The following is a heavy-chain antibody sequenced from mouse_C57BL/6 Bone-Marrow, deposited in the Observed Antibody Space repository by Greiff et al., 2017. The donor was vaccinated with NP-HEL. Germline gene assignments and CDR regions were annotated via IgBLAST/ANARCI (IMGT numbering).Heavy chain of an antibody. J-gene: IGHJ3*01. V-gene: IGHV14-4*01. CDR2: IDPENGDT. CDR3: TTHRAWFAY. Sequence: VQLQQSGAELVRPGASVKLSCTASGFNIKDDYMHWVKQRPEQGLEWIGWIDPENGDTEYASKFQGKATITADTSSNTAYLQLSSLTSEDTAVYYCTTHRAWFAYWGQGTLVTVSA. CDR1: GFNIKDDY.